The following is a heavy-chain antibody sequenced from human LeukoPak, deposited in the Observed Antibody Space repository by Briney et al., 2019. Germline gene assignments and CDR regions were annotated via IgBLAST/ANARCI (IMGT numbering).Heavy chain of an antibody. CDR3: AKGHRGISWYYFDY. Sequence: PGGSLRLSCAASGFTFDDYAMHWVRQAPGKGLEWVSGISWNSGAIGYADSVKGRFTISRDNAKNSLSLQMNSLRAEDTALYYCAKGHRGISWYYFDYWGQGTLVTVSS. D-gene: IGHD6-13*01. CDR2: ISWNSGAI. V-gene: IGHV3-9*01. J-gene: IGHJ4*02. CDR1: GFTFDDYA.